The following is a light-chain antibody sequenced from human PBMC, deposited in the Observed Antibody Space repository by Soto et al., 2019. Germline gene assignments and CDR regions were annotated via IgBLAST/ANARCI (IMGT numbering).Light chain of an antibody. Sequence: EFLLRGSPGAHTLSPAERATLCFRASQTVRNNYLAWYQHKPGQAPRLLIYDASSRATGIPDRFSGGGSGTDFTLTISRLEPEDFAVYYCQQFSSYPLTFGGGTKVDIK. CDR3: QQFSSYPLT. V-gene: IGKV3-20*01. J-gene: IGKJ4*01. CDR1: QTVRNNY. CDR2: DAS.